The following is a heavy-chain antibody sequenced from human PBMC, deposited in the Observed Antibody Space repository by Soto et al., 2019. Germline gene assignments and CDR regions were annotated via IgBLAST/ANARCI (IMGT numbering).Heavy chain of an antibody. CDR3: ARDLRTTSRLFDS. V-gene: IGHV3-48*02. J-gene: IGHJ4*02. Sequence: GGSLRLSCAASGFTFSSSSMNWVRQAPGQGLEWVSYISSSGDNMYYADSVKGRFTISRDNAENSLFLQMNSLRDEDTAVYYCARDLRTTSRLFDSWGQGTQVTVSS. CDR1: GFTFSSSS. D-gene: IGHD1-7*01. CDR2: ISSSGDNM.